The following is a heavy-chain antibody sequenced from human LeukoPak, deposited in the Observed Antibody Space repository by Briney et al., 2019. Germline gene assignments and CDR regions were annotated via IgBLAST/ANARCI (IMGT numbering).Heavy chain of an antibody. D-gene: IGHD3-22*01. CDR2: IIPIFGTA. J-gene: IGHJ4*02. Sequence: SVKVSCKASGGTFSSYAMSWVRQAPGQGLEWMGGIIPIFGTANYAQKFQGRVTITADESTSTAYMELSSLRSEDTAVYYCARPQFRYYDSSGYDGSHFGYWGQGTLVTVSS. CDR1: GGTFSSYA. CDR3: ARPQFRYYDSSGYDGSHFGY. V-gene: IGHV1-69*01.